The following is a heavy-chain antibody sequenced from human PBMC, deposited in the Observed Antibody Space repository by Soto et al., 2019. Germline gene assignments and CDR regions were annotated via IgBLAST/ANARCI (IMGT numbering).Heavy chain of an antibody. CDR3: ARESGSYFLGLDY. V-gene: IGHV3-21*01. D-gene: IGHD1-26*01. Sequence: EVQLVESGGGLVKPGGSWRLPCAASGFPFISYTINWSPKPPGKGREWVSSISSSSSYIYYADSVKGRFTISRDNAKNSLYLQMNSLRAEDTAVYYCARESGSYFLGLDYWGQGTLVTVSS. J-gene: IGHJ4*02. CDR2: ISSSSSYI. CDR1: GFPFISYT.